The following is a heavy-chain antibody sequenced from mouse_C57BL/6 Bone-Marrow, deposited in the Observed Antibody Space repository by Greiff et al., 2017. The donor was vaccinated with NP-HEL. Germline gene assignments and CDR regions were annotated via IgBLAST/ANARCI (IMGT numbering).Heavy chain of an antibody. J-gene: IGHJ1*03. CDR3: ARGGGNYSRYFEV. D-gene: IGHD2-1*01. CDR1: GYTFTSYW. V-gene: IGHV1-50*01. CDR2: IDPSDSYT. Sequence: VQLQQPGAELVKPGASVKLSCKASGYTFTSYWMQWVKQRPGQGLEWIGEIDPSDSYTNYNQKFKGKATLTVDTSSSTAYMQLSSLTSEDSAVYYCARGGGNYSRYFEVWGTGTTVTVSS.